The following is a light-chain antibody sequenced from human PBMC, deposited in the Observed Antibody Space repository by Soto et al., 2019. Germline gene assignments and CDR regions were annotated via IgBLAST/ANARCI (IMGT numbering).Light chain of an antibody. CDR2: DAS. V-gene: IGKV1-5*01. J-gene: IGKJ1*01. CDR3: QQYNSYSRT. CDR1: QSISSW. Sequence: DIQMTQSPSTLSASVGDRVTITCRASQSISSWLAWYQQKPGKAPKLLIYDASSLESGVPSRFSGSGSETEFTLTISSLQPDDFATYYSQQYNSYSRTFGQGTKVDIK.